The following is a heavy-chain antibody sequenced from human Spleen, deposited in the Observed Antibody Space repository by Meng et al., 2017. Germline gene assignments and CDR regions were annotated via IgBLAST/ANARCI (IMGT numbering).Heavy chain of an antibody. CDR1: GFTFSSYY. Sequence: GESLKISCAASGFTFSSYYMNWVRQAPGKGLEWVSSISSSSSYIYYPDSVKGRFTISRDNAKNSLYLQMNSLRAEDTAVYYCARSSLSYDSIVGDAFDIWGRGTMVT. D-gene: IGHD3-22*01. J-gene: IGHJ3*02. CDR3: ARSSLSYDSIVGDAFDI. CDR2: ISSSSSYI. V-gene: IGHV3-21*01.